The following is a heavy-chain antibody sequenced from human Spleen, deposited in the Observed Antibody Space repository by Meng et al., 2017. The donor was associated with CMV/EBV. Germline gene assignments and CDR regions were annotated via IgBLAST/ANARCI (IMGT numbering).Heavy chain of an antibody. CDR2: ISYDGSNK. D-gene: IGHD1-1*01. CDR1: GFIFSSYA. V-gene: IGHV3-30-3*02. Sequence: GESLKISCAPSGFIFSSYAMHWVRQAPGKGLEWVAVISYDGSNKYYADSVKGRFTISRDNSKNTLYLQMNSLRAEDTAVYYCAKVGSSTRLERDWGQGTLVTVSS. CDR3: AKVGSSTRLERD. J-gene: IGHJ4*02.